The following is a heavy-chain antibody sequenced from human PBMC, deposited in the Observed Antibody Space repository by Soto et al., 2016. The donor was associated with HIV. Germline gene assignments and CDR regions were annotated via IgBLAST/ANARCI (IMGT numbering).Heavy chain of an antibody. V-gene: IGHV3-23*01. D-gene: IGHD3-22*01. CDR1: GFTFSSYA. CDR3: AKEIDSSGYYYFDY. CDR2: ISGSGANT. Sequence: EVQLLESGGGLVQPGGSLRLSCAASGFTFSSYAMSWVRQAPGKGLEWVSYISGSGANTYYADSVKGRFTISRDNSNNTLYPQVNSLRAEDTAIYYCAKEIDSSGYYYFDYWGQGALVTVSS. J-gene: IGHJ4*02.